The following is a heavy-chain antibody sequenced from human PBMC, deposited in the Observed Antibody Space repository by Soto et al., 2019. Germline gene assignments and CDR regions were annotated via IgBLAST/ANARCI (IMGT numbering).Heavy chain of an antibody. CDR3: ATPARTDYSYGMDV. CDR1: GYTLTELS. Sequence: GASVKVSCKVSGYTLTELSMHWVRQAPGKGLEWMGGFDPEDGETIYAQKFQGRVTMTEDTSTDTAYMELSSLRSEDTAVYYCATPARTDYSYGMDVGGQGPTVPFPS. CDR2: FDPEDGET. D-gene: IGHD6-25*01. V-gene: IGHV1-24*01. J-gene: IGHJ6*02.